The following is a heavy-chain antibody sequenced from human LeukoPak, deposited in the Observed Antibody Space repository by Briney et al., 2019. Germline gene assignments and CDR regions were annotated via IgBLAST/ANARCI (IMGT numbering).Heavy chain of an antibody. CDR1: GGSISSSSYY. V-gene: IGHV4-39*07. Sequence: SETLSLTCTVSGGSISSSSYYWGWIRQPPGKGLEWIGEINHSGSTNYNPSLKSRVTISVDTSKNQFSLKLSSVTAADTAVYYCARSMTNFDYWGQGTLVTVSS. J-gene: IGHJ4*02. CDR2: INHSGST. D-gene: IGHD4-11*01. CDR3: ARSMTNFDY.